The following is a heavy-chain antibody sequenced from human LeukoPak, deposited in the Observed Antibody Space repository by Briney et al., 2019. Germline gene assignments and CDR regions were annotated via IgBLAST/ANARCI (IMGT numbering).Heavy chain of an antibody. CDR1: GGSFSGYY. CDR2: INHSGST. V-gene: IGHV4-34*01. Sequence: SETLSLTCAVYGGSFSGYYWSWIRQPPGKGLEWIGEINHSGSTNYNPSLKSRVTISVDTSKNQFSLKLSSVTAADTAVYYCASSRGYSYGYGYRGQGTLVTVSS. CDR3: ASSRGYSYGYGY. J-gene: IGHJ4*02. D-gene: IGHD5-18*01.